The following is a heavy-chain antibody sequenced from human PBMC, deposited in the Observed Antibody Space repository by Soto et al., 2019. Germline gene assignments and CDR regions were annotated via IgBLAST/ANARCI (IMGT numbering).Heavy chain of an antibody. J-gene: IGHJ3*02. CDR1: GGSVSSGSYY. V-gene: IGHV4-61*01. D-gene: IGHD3-22*01. CDR3: TGVMDDSSGYYYVGAFDI. CDR2: IYYSGST. Sequence: QVQLQESGPGLVKPSETLSLTCTVSGGSVSSGSYYWSWIRQPPGKGLEWIGYIYYSGSTNYNPSLTSRVTIAVDTSKNQFSLKLSSVTAADTDVYYCTGVMDDSSGYYYVGAFDIWGQGTMVTVSS.